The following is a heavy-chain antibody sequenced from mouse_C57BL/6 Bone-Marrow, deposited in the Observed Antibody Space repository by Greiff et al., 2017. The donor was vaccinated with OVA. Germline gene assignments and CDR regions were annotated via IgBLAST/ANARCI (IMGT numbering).Heavy chain of an antibody. Sequence: EVHLEESGGGLVKPGGSLKLSCAASGFTFSDYGMHWVRQAPEKGLEWVAYISSGSSTICYADTVKGRFTISRDNAKDTLFLQMTSLRSEDTAMYYCASAYYSNYPFAYWGQGTLVTVSA. CDR2: ISSGSSTI. CDR3: ASAYYSNYPFAY. J-gene: IGHJ3*01. V-gene: IGHV5-17*01. CDR1: GFTFSDYG. D-gene: IGHD2-5*01.